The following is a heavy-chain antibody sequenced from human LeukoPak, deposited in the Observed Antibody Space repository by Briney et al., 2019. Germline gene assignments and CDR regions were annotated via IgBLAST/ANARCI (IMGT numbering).Heavy chain of an antibody. CDR1: GYTFTGYY. D-gene: IGHD4-17*01. V-gene: IGHV1-2*02. J-gene: IGHJ3*02. CDR3: AREPGTTAAFDI. CDR2: INPNSGGT. Sequence: ASVKVSCKASGYTFTGYYMHWVRQAPGQGLEWMGWINPNSGGTNYAQKFQGRVTMTRDTSISTAYMELSGLRSDDTAVYYCAREPGTTAAFDIWGQGTMVTVSS.